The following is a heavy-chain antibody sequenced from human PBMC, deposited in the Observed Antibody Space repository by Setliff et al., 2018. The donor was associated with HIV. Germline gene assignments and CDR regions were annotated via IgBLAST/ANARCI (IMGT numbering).Heavy chain of an antibody. CDR3: ARESTDSSGYYRGYFDY. J-gene: IGHJ4*02. Sequence: LSLTCTVSGYSISSVSYWGWIRQPPGKGLEWIGSIYHSGTTYYNPSLKSRVTISVDTSKNQFSLKLSSVTAADTAVYYCARESTDSSGYYRGYFDYWGQGTLVTVSS. CDR1: GYSISSVSY. V-gene: IGHV4-38-2*02. CDR2: IYHSGTT. D-gene: IGHD6-19*01.